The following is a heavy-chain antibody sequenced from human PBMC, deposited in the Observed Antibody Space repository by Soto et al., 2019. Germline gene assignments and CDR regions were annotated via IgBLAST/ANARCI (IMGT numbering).Heavy chain of an antibody. CDR2: IWYDGSNK. V-gene: IGHV3-33*01. CDR1: GFTFSSYG. CDR3: ARDYKYCSGGSCYRPRIPEFDY. D-gene: IGHD2-15*01. Sequence: GESLKISCAASGFTFSSYGMHWVRQAPGKGLEWVAVIWYDGSNKYYADSVKGRFTISRDNSKNTLYLQMNSLRAEDTAVYYCARDYKYCSGGSCYRPRIPEFDYWGQGTLVTVSS. J-gene: IGHJ4*02.